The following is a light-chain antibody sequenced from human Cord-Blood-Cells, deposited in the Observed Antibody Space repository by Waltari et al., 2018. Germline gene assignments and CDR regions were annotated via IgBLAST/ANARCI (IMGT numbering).Light chain of an antibody. J-gene: IGLJ2*01. Sequence: QSALTQPPSASGSPGQSVTISCTGTSSDVGGYNYFSWYQQQPGKAPKLMIYEVSKRPSGVPDRFSGSKSGNTASLTVSGLQAEDEADYYCSSYAGSNSYVVFGGGTKLTVL. CDR3: SSYAGSNSYVV. V-gene: IGLV2-8*01. CDR2: EVS. CDR1: SSDVGGYNY.